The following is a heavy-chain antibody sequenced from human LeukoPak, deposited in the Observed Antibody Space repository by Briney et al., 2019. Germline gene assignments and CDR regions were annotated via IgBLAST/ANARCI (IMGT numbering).Heavy chain of an antibody. CDR1: GGSISSSYKY. D-gene: IGHD2-21*02. CDR2: IYYSGST. Sequence: PSETLSLTCTVSGGSISSSYKYWGWVRQPPGRGLEWIGSIYYSGSTSYNPSLKSRVTISVDTSKNQFSLKLTSVTAADTAVYYCARHGHHGDHDYWGQGTLVTVSS. CDR3: ARHGHHGDHDY. V-gene: IGHV4-39*01. J-gene: IGHJ4*02.